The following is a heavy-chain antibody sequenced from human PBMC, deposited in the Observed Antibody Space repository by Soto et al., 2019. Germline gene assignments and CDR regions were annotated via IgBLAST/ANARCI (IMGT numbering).Heavy chain of an antibody. CDR3: ARAVTGSKYYFDY. J-gene: IGHJ4*02. CDR2: ISFDEINK. V-gene: IGHV3-30-3*01. CDR1: GFTFSSYA. Sequence: QLVESGGGVVQPGRSLRLSCAASGFTFSSYAMHWVRQAPGKGLEWVAVISFDEINKYYADSVKGRFTISRDHSKSTLYLQMNSLRPEDTAVYYCARAVTGSKYYFDYWGQGTLVTVSS. D-gene: IGHD2-21*02.